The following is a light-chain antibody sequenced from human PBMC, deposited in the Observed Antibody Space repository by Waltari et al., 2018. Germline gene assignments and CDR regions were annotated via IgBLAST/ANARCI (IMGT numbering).Light chain of an antibody. V-gene: IGLV8-61*01. J-gene: IGLJ3*02. Sequence: QTLVTQEPSLPVSPGGLVTLTCALSPGSVSTTSYASWYQQTPGQAPRTLVYKGNARSSGVPDRCSGSILGNKAALTITGAQADDESDYYCLLYMGSGIFVFGGGTKLTVL. CDR2: KGN. CDR1: PGSVSTTSY. CDR3: LLYMGSGIFV.